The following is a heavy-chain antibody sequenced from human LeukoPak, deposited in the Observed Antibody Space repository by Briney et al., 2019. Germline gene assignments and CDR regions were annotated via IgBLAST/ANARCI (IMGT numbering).Heavy chain of an antibody. V-gene: IGHV3-11*01. CDR1: GFTFSDYY. J-gene: IGHJ4*02. CDR2: ISSSGSTI. D-gene: IGHD2/OR15-2a*01. Sequence: GGSLRLSCAASGFTFSDYYMSWIRQAPGKGLEWVSYISSSGSTIYCADSVKGRFTISRDNSKNTLYLQMNSLRAEDTAVYYCAKDSAKKYDDYWGQGTLVTVSS. CDR3: AKDSAKKYDDY.